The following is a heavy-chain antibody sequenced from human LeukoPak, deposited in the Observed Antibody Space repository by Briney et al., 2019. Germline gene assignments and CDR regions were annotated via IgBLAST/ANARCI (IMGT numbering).Heavy chain of an antibody. J-gene: IGHJ4*02. Sequence: PGASLRLSCAASGFIFRNYAMSWVRPAPGKGLEWVSAITGSGDSTYYADSVKGRFTISRDNSKNTLYVEMNTLRAEDTAVYYCAKWGDYDILTGYYVSDCWGQGTLVTVSS. CDR3: AKWGDYDILTGYYVSDC. V-gene: IGHV3-23*01. CDR1: GFIFRNYA. D-gene: IGHD3-9*01. CDR2: ITGSGDST.